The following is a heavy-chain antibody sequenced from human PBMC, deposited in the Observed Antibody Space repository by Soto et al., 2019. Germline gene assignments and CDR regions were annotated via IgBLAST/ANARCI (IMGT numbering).Heavy chain of an antibody. J-gene: IGHJ4*02. D-gene: IGHD3-3*01. Sequence: PSETLSLTGTVSGGSISSYYWSWIRQPPGKGLEWIGYIYYSGSTNYNPSLKSRVTISVDTPKNQFSLKLSSVTAADTAVYYCARHRTVTIFGVVNRIDYWGQGTLVTVSS. V-gene: IGHV4-59*08. CDR3: ARHRTVTIFGVVNRIDY. CDR2: IYYSGST. CDR1: GGSISSYY.